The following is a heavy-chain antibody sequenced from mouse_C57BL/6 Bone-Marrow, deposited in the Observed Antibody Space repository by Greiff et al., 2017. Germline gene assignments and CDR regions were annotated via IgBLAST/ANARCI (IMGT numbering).Heavy chain of an antibody. CDR3: ARDTTVVARGYFDY. D-gene: IGHD1-1*01. V-gene: IGHV1-66*01. CDR2: IYPGSGNT. CDR1: GYSFTSYY. J-gene: IGHJ2*01. Sequence: QVQLQQSGPELVKPGASVKISCKASGYSFTSYYIHWVKQRPGQGLAWIGWIYPGSGNTKYNEKFKGKATLTADTSSSTAYMQLSSLTSEDSAVYYCARDTTVVARGYFDYWGQGTTLTVSS.